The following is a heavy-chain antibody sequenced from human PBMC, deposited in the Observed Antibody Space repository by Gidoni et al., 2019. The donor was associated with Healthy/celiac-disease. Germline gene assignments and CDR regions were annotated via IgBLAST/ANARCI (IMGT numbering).Heavy chain of an antibody. CDR1: GGSIRSSSYY. Sequence: QLQLQESGPGLVKPSETLSLTCTVSGGSIRSSSYYWGWIRQPPGKGLEWIGSIYYSGSTYYNPSLKSRVTISVDTSKNQFSLKLSSVTAADTAVYYCARRGAIGPLNWFDPWGQGTLVTVSS. CDR3: ARRGAIGPLNWFDP. V-gene: IGHV4-39*01. D-gene: IGHD3-10*01. CDR2: IYYSGST. J-gene: IGHJ5*02.